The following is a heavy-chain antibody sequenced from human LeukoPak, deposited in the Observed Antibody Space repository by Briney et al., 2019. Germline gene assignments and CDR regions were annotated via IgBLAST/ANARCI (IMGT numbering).Heavy chain of an antibody. D-gene: IGHD6-19*01. Sequence: GGSLRLSCAASGFTFSDYYMNWVRQAPGKGLEWVSSISGSGGSTYYADSVKGRFTISRDNSKNTLYLQMNSLRAEDTAVYYCAKGLYNTGWSRGMDVWGQGTTVTVSS. CDR2: ISGSGGST. V-gene: IGHV3-23*01. CDR3: AKGLYNTGWSRGMDV. J-gene: IGHJ6*02. CDR1: GFTFSDYY.